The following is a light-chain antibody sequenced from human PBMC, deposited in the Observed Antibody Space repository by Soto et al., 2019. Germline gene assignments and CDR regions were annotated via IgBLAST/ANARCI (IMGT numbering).Light chain of an antibody. J-gene: IGKJ1*01. V-gene: IGKV1-5*03. CDR1: QSIRSW. Sequence: DIQMTQSPSTLSASVGDRVTITCRASQSIRSWLAWYQQKAGTAPKLLIYRASSLESGVPSRFSGSGSGTDFALTISSLQPDDFATYYCQKYDSYPWTFGQGTKVDIK. CDR3: QKYDSYPWT. CDR2: RAS.